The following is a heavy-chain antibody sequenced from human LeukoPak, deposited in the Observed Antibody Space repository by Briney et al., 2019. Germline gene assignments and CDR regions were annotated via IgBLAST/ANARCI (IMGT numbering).Heavy chain of an antibody. CDR3: ARGRYDFWSGYYPNYYYYMDV. CDR1: GGSISSYY. V-gene: IGHV4-59*12. D-gene: IGHD3-3*01. Sequence: AETLSLTCTVSGGSISSYYWSWVRQPPGKGLEWIGFVYYTGSTNYSPSLKSRVSISVDTSKNQFSLKLRSVTAADTAVYYCARGRYDFWSGYYPNYYYYMDVWGKGTTVTVSS. J-gene: IGHJ6*03. CDR2: VYYTGST.